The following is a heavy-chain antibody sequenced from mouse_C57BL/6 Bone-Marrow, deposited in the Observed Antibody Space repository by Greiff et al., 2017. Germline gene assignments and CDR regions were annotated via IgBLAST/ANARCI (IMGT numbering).Heavy chain of an antibody. CDR1: GYTFTSYW. CDR3: APLQAWFAY. D-gene: IGHD6-1*01. Sequence: QVQLQQPGAELVKPGASVKMSCKASGYTFTSYWITWVKQRPGQGLEWLGEIDPSDSYTNFNQKFKGKATLTVDTASSTAYMQLSSLTSEDSAVYDGAPLQAWFAYWGQGTLVTVSA. V-gene: IGHV1-69*02. J-gene: IGHJ3*01. CDR2: IDPSDSYT.